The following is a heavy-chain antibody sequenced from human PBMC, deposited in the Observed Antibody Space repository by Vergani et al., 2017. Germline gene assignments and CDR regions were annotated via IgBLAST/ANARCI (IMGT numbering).Heavy chain of an antibody. D-gene: IGHD1-14*01. CDR2: IYYSGST. CDR3: ARDTGNGVDP. Sequence: VQLQESGPGLVKPSETLSLTCTVSGGSISSYYWSWIRQPPGKGLEWIGYIYYSGSTNYNPSLKSRVTISVDTSKNQFSLKLSSVTAADTAVYYCARDTGNGVDPWGQGTLVTVSS. CDR1: GGSISSYY. J-gene: IGHJ5*02. V-gene: IGHV4-59*01.